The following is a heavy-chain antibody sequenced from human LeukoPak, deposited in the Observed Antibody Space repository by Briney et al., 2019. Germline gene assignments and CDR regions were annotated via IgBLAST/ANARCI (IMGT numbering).Heavy chain of an antibody. D-gene: IGHD3-10*01. CDR2: ISGSGGST. CDR1: EFTFSSYA. V-gene: IGHV3-23*01. CDR3: AKDRHAITMVRGEVDY. J-gene: IGHJ4*02. Sequence: GGSLRLSCASSEFTFSSYAMSWVRQAPGKGLEWVSAISGSGGSTYYADSVKGRFTISRDNSKNTLYLQMNSLRAEDTAVYYCAKDRHAITMVRGEVDYWGQGTLVTVSS.